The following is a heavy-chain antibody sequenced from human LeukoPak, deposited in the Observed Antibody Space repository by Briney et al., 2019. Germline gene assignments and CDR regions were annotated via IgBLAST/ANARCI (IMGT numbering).Heavy chain of an antibody. V-gene: IGHV3-9*01. CDR2: VSWHSGTI. CDR1: GFTFEDYA. Sequence: GGSLRLSCAATGFTFEDYAMHWVRQAPGKGLEWVSGVSWHSGTIAYADSVKGRFTISRDNAKNSLYLQMNSLTPEDTALYYCAKDILRPHDSSGYDGFDIWGQGTMVTVSS. D-gene: IGHD3-22*01. J-gene: IGHJ3*02. CDR3: AKDILRPHDSSGYDGFDI.